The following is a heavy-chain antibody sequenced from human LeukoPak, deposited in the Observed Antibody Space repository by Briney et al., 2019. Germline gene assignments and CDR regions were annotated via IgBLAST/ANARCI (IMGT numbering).Heavy chain of an antibody. CDR2: INPSGGST. V-gene: IGHV1-46*01. J-gene: IGHJ5*02. D-gene: IGHD6-13*01. CDR1: GYTFTSYY. CDR3: ARDPSSSSWSHNWFDP. Sequence: ASVKVSCKASGYTFTSYYMHWVRQAPGQGLEWMGIINPSGGSTSYAQKFQGRVTMTRVMSTSTVYMELSSLRSEDTAVYYCARDPSSSSWSHNWFDPWGQGTLVTVSS.